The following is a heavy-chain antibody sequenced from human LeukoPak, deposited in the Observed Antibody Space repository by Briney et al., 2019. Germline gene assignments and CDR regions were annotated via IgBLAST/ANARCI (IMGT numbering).Heavy chain of an antibody. CDR1: GGSISSGDYY. D-gene: IGHD3-10*01. Sequence: PSETLSLTCTVSGGSISSGDYYWSWIRQLPGKGLEWIGYIYYSGSTYYNPSLKSRVTISVDTSKNQFSLKLSSVTAADTAVYYCARAAALWFGEKADYWGQGTLVTVSS. CDR2: IYYSGST. CDR3: ARAAALWFGEKADY. J-gene: IGHJ4*02. V-gene: IGHV4-30-4*01.